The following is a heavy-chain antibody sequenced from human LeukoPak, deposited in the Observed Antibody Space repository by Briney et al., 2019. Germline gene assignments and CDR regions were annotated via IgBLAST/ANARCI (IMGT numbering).Heavy chain of an antibody. CDR1: GGSINSNY. CDR2: IYYSGST. CDR3: ARRRRYYDSSGYLNWLES. J-gene: IGHJ5*01. V-gene: IGHV4-59*08. Sequence: SETLSLTCTVSGGSINSNYWSWIRQTPGKGLEWIGDIYYSGSTNYNPSLKSRVTISVDTSKNQFSLKLSSVTAADTAVYYCARRRRYYDSSGYLNWLESWGQGTLVTVSS. D-gene: IGHD3-22*01.